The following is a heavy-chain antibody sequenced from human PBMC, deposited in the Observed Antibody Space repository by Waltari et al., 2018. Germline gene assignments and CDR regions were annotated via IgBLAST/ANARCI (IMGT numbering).Heavy chain of an antibody. CDR2: ITSNSSTV. J-gene: IGHJ4*02. Sequence: EVQLVESEGGLVQPGGSLRPYCAASGFTFNDYSMNWIRQAPGKGLEWVSYITSNSSTVDYADTVKGRCTIASDNSKNSLFLQMNSMRAEDTAVYYCERDAFGDYWGQGTLVTVSS. D-gene: IGHD3-10*01. V-gene: IGHV3-48*04. CDR1: GFTFNDYS. CDR3: ERDAFGDY.